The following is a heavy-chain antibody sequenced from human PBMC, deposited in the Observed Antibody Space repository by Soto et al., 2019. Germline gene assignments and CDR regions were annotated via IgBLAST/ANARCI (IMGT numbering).Heavy chain of an antibody. CDR2: ISSTTNYI. CDR3: ARESEDLTSNFDY. J-gene: IGHJ4*02. V-gene: IGHV3-21*06. CDR1: GLTFNRYS. Sequence: PGGSLRLSCAASGLTFNRYSINWVRQAPGKGLEWVSSISSTTNYIYYGDSMKGRFTISRDNAKNSLYLEMNSLRAEDTAVYYCARESEDLTSNFDYWGQGTLVTVSS.